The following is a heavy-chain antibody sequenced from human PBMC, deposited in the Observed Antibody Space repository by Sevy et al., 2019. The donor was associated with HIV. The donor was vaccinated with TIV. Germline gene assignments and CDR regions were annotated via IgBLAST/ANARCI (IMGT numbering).Heavy chain of an antibody. D-gene: IGHD6-13*01. CDR1: GFTFNNYA. Sequence: GGSLRLSCAASGFTFNNYAMSWVRQAPGKGLEGKGLEWVSTISGGGGGTYYADSVRGRFTISRDNSKNTLYLQVNSLRVEDTAVYYGAKHYIHDIADGWYFDLWGRGTLITGSS. CDR3: AKHYIHDIADGWYFDL. J-gene: IGHJ2*01. CDR2: ISGGGGGT. V-gene: IGHV3-23*01.